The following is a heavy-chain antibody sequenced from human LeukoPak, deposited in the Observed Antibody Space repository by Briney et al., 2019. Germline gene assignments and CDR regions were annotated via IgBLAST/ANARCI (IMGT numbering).Heavy chain of an antibody. Sequence: SETLSLTCTVSGDSVSLYYWSWIRQPPGKGLEWIGNMYYSGSTTYNPSLKSRITLSVDTSKNQFFLKLSSVTAADTAVYYCARGMFAFDIWGQGTMVTVSS. J-gene: IGHJ3*02. CDR1: GDSVSLYY. CDR2: MYYSGST. D-gene: IGHD3-10*02. V-gene: IGHV4-59*02. CDR3: ARGMFAFDI.